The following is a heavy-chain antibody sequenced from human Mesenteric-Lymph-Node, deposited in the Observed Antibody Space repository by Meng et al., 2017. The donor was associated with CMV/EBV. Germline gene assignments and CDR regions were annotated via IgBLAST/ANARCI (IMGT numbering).Heavy chain of an antibody. D-gene: IGHD2/OR15-2a*01. V-gene: IGHV3-21*01. CDR1: GFTFSSYS. CDR2: ISSSNTYI. J-gene: IGHJ4*02. Sequence: GESLKISCAASGFTFSSYSMNWVRQAPGKGLEWVSSISSSNTYIYYADSVKGRFTISRDNDKNSLYLQMNSLRAEDTAVYYCARFSRTGAYYFDYWGQGTLVTVSS. CDR3: ARFSRTGAYYFDY.